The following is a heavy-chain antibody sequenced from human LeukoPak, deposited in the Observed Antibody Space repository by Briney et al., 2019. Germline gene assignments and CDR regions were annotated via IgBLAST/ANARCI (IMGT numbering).Heavy chain of an antibody. Sequence: GGSLRLSCAASGFTFSSYAMHWVRQAPGKGLEWVAVISYDGSNKYYADSVKGRFTISRDNAKNSLYLQMNSLRAEDTAVYYCARDGGGFDLWGRGTLVTVSS. CDR3: ARDGGGFDL. J-gene: IGHJ2*01. V-gene: IGHV3-30-3*01. CDR1: GFTFSSYA. D-gene: IGHD2-15*01. CDR2: ISYDGSNK.